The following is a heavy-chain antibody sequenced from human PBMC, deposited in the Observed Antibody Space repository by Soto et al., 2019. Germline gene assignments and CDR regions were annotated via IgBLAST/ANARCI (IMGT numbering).Heavy chain of an antibody. CDR1: GFTFSSYA. CDR2: IGGRGDST. D-gene: IGHD6-19*01. Sequence: EVQLLESGGGLVQPGGSLRLSCAASGFTFSSYAMSWVRQAPGKGLEWVSAIGGRGDSTYYADSVKGRFTISRDNSRDTLYLQMNSLRAEDTAVYYCAKDLIYGYNSGRPFDYCGQGTLVTVSS. V-gene: IGHV3-23*01. CDR3: AKDLIYGYNSGRPFDY. J-gene: IGHJ4*02.